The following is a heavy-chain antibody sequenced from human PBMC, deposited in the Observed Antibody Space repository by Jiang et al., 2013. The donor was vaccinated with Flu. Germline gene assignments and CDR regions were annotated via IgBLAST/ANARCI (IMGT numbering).Heavy chain of an antibody. Sequence: VQLVESGAEVKKPGASVKVSCKASGYTFTSYDINWVRQATGQGLEWMGWMNPNSGNTGYAQKFQGRVTMTRNTSISTAYMELSSLRSEDTAVYYCARGCYSSGWYLLMSQDYYYYYGMDVWGQGTTVTVSS. CDR2: MNPNSGNT. J-gene: IGHJ6*02. CDR3: ARGCYSSGWYLLMSQDYYYYYGMDV. D-gene: IGHD6-19*01. CDR1: GYTFTSYD. V-gene: IGHV1-8*01.